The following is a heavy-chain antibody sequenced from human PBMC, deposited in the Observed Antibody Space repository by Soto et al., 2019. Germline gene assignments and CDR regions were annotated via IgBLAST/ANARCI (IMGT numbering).Heavy chain of an antibody. Sequence: EVQLVESGGGLVQPGGSLRLSCAASGFTFRRVWMQWVRQVPGKGLVWVSYINNDGSTTTYAESVKGRFTISRDNAKNTLYLLMNSLSAEDTAVYYCATYCGSPSCSMGGYSWGQGTLVTVSS. CDR3: ATYCGSPSCSMGGYS. V-gene: IGHV3-74*02. J-gene: IGHJ4*02. D-gene: IGHD2-2*01. CDR2: INNDGSTT. CDR1: GFTFRRVW.